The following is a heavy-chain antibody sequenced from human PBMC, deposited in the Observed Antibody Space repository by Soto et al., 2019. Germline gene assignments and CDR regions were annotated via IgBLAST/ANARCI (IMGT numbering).Heavy chain of an antibody. CDR3: ARGRGIGSHWFEP. Sequence: SVKVSCKASGGTFSSYAISWVRHAPGQGLEWMGGIIPIFGTANYAQKFQGRVTITADESTSTAYMELSSLRSEDTAVYYGARGRGIGSHWFEPSGPAPRVTVAS. D-gene: IGHD2-21*01. V-gene: IGHV1-69*13. J-gene: IGHJ5*02. CDR2: IIPIFGTA. CDR1: GGTFSSYA.